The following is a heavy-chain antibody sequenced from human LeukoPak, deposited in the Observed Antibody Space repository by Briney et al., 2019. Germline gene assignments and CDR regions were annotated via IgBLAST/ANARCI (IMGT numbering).Heavy chain of an antibody. CDR1: VFTFSSYA. D-gene: IGHD3-22*01. V-gene: IGHV3-23*01. J-gene: IGHJ4*02. CDR2: ITGSGNP. CDR3: ARPRMYSSGFYDY. Sequence: GGSLRLFCSASVFTFSSYAMSWVRQAPGKGLEWVSVITGSGNPYYADSVKGRFIISRDNSKNTLYLQMNSLRAEDTAGYYCARPRMYSSGFYDYWGQGTLVTVSS.